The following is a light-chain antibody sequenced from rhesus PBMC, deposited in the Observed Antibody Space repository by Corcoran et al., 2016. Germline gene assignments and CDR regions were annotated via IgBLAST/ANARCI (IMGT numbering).Light chain of an antibody. CDR3: QQGYNTPLT. Sequence: DIQMTQSPSSLSASVGDKVTITCRASQGISIWLAWYQQKPGKAPKLLIYAASSLQSRVPSRFSGSGSGTDYTLTISRLQPEDFATYYCQQGYNTPLTFGGGTKVEIK. V-gene: IGKV1-18*01. CDR1: QGISIW. CDR2: AAS. J-gene: IGKJ4*01.